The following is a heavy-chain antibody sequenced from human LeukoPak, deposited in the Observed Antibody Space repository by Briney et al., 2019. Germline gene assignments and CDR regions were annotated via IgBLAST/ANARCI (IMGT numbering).Heavy chain of an antibody. CDR1: GGSISSYY. CDR2: IYYSGST. D-gene: IGHD6-19*01. Sequence: SETLSLTCTVSGGSISSYYWSWIRQPPGKGLEWIGYIYYSGSTNYNPSLKSRVTISVDTSKNQFSLKLSSVTAADTAVYYCASLIAVADGYYFDYWGQGTLVTVSS. V-gene: IGHV4-59*08. J-gene: IGHJ4*02. CDR3: ASLIAVADGYYFDY.